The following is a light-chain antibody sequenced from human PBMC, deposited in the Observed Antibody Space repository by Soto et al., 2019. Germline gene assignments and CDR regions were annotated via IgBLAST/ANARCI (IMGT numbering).Light chain of an antibody. CDR1: QDIRFY. CDR2: DAS. V-gene: IGKV1-33*01. J-gene: IGKJ5*01. Sequence: GDRVTITCQASQDIRFYLNWYQHKTGQAPKLLIYDASQLETGVPSKFSGSESGTDFTFTINNLQAEDIGTYYCQHYNSLPITFGQGTRLEIK. CDR3: QHYNSLPIT.